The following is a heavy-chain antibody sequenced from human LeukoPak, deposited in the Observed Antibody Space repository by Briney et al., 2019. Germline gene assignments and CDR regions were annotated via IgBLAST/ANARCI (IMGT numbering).Heavy chain of an antibody. CDR2: IIPIFGTA. CDR1: GGTFSSYA. CDR3: ARGYYGSGSYYGYYYYYMDV. D-gene: IGHD3-10*01. V-gene: IGHV1-69*01. J-gene: IGHJ6*03. Sequence: SVKVSCKASGGTFSSYAISWVRQAPGQGLEWMGGIIPIFGTANYAQKFQGRVTITADESTSTAYMELSSLRSEDTAVYYCARGYYGSGSYYGYYYYYMDVWGKGTTITISS.